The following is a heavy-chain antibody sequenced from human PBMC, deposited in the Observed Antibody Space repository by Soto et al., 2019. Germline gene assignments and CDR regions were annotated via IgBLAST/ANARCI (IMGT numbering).Heavy chain of an antibody. J-gene: IGHJ4*02. CDR3: AKDDCSGGSCYLGY. Sequence: PGGSLRLSCAASGFTFSSYAMSWVRQAPGKGLEWVSAISGSGGSTYYADSVKGRFTISRDNSKNTLYLQMNSLRAEDTAVYYCAKDDCSGGSCYLGYWGQGTLVTVSS. CDR2: ISGSGGST. D-gene: IGHD2-15*01. CDR1: GFTFSSYA. V-gene: IGHV3-23*01.